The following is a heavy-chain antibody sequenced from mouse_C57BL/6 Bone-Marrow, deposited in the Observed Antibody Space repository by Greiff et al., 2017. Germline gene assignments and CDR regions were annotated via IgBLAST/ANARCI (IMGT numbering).Heavy chain of an antibody. CDR1: GYTFTDYE. Sequence: QVQLQQSGAELVRPGASVTLSCKASGYTFTDYEMHWVKQTPVHGLEWIGAIDPETGGTAYNQKFKGKAILTADKSSSTAYMELRSLTSEDSAVYYCSSFTTVVATRVDYWGQGTTLTVSS. D-gene: IGHD1-1*01. J-gene: IGHJ2*01. V-gene: IGHV1-15*01. CDR3: SSFTTVVATRVDY. CDR2: IDPETGGT.